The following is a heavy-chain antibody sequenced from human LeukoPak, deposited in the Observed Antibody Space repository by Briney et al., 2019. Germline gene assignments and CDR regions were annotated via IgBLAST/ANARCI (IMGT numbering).Heavy chain of an antibody. D-gene: IGHD3-3*01. CDR2: IGGSGGST. V-gene: IGHV3-23*01. J-gene: IGHJ5*02. CDR3: AKDDDFWSGFASRFDP. CDR1: GFTFSSYG. Sequence: GRSLRLSCAASGFTFSSYGMHWVRQAPGKGLEWVSAIGGSGGSTYYADSVKGRFTISRDNSKNTLYLQMNSLRAEDTAVYYCAKDDDFWSGFASRFDPWGQGTLVTVSS.